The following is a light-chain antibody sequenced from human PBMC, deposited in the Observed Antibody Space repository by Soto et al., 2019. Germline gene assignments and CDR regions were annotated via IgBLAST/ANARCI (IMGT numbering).Light chain of an antibody. CDR3: HLYSGLPWT. CDR1: QSINHKY. CDR2: GVS. J-gene: IGKJ1*01. V-gene: IGKV3-20*01. Sequence: EIVLTQSPGTLSLSPGERATLSCRASQSINHKYLAWFQQEPGQTPRLLIHGVSIRATGIPDRFSGSGSGTDFTLTISRLEPEDFAVYYCHLYSGLPWTFGQGTKVEIK.